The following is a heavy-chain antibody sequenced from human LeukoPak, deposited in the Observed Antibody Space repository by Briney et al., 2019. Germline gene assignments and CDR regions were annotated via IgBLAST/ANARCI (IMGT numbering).Heavy chain of an antibody. Sequence: SETLSLTCTVSGGSISSYYWSWIRQPPGKGLEWIGYIYYSGSTNYNPSLKSRVTISVDTSQNQFSLKLSSVTAADTAVYYCARGYYDSSGYPHLDYWGQGTLVTVSS. V-gene: IGHV4-59*01. CDR2: IYYSGST. CDR3: ARGYYDSSGYPHLDY. J-gene: IGHJ4*02. CDR1: GGSISSYY. D-gene: IGHD3-22*01.